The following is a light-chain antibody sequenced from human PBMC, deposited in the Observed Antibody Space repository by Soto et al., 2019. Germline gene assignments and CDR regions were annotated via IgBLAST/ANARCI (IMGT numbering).Light chain of an antibody. Sequence: EIVLTQSPGTLSLSPGERATLSCRASQSVSSSYLAWYQQKPGQAPRLLIYGASSKATGIPDRFSGSGSETDFTLTISRLEPEDFAVYYCQQYGSSPLTFGGGTNVELK. CDR2: GAS. V-gene: IGKV3-20*01. CDR3: QQYGSSPLT. CDR1: QSVSSSY. J-gene: IGKJ4*01.